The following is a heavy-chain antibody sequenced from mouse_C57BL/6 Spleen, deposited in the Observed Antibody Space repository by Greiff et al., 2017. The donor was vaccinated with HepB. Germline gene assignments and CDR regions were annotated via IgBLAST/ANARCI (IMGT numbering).Heavy chain of an antibody. CDR2: IYPGDGDT. CDR1: GYAFSSSW. CDR3: ARFHYGSSADY. D-gene: IGHD1-1*01. Sequence: LVESGPELVKPGASVKISCKASGYAFSSSWMNWVKQRPGKGLEWIGRIYPGDGDTNYNGKFKGKATLTADKSSSTAYMQLISLTSEDSAVYFCARFHYGSSADYWGQGTTLTVSS. J-gene: IGHJ2*01. V-gene: IGHV1-82*01.